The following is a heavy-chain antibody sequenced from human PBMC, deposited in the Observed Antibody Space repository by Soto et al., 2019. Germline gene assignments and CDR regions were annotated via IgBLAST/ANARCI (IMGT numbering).Heavy chain of an antibody. Sequence: QEQLVASGGGVVQPGRSRRLSCAASGFTFSGNVMHWVRQAPGKGLEWVAVISHDGDKEYYGDSVKGRFTVSRDNSRNTLYLHMDSLRPDDTAIYYCAKPGSHYYWGIDVWGQGTTVVVSS. CDR3: AKPGSHYYWGIDV. CDR2: ISHDGDKE. J-gene: IGHJ6*02. V-gene: IGHV3-30*18. CDR1: GFTFSGNV.